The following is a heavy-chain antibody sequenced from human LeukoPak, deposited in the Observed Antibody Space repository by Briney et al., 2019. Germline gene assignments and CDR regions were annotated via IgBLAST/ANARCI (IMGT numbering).Heavy chain of an antibody. CDR1: GFTLSWYS. CDR2: ITRSSSTI. V-gene: IGHV3-48*01. CDR3: ATADRGAFDI. Sequence: GGSLRLSCAVSGFTLSWYSMNWVRQAPGKGLEWLSYITRSSSTIYHADSVKGRFTISRDNAKNSLYLQMNSLRVDDTAVYYCATADRGAFDIWGQGTMVIVSS. J-gene: IGHJ3*02.